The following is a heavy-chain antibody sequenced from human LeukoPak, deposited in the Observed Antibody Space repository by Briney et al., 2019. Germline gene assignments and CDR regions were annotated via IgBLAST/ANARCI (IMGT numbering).Heavy chain of an antibody. CDR1: GGSISSSSYY. J-gene: IGHJ3*02. CDR2: IYYSGST. D-gene: IGHD6-19*01. Sequence: SSETLSLTCTVSGGSISSSSYYWGWIRQPPGKGLEWIGSIYYSGSTYYNPSLKSRVTISVDTSKNQFSLKLSSVTAADTAVYYCARLRYHPTSYSVISGWQNHDAFDIWGQGTMVTVSS. CDR3: ARLRYHPTSYSVISGWQNHDAFDI. V-gene: IGHV4-39*01.